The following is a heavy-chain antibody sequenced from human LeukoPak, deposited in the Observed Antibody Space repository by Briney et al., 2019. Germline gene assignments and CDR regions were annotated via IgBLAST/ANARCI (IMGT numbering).Heavy chain of an antibody. CDR3: ARKSGSYLHYFDY. CDR1: GGSISSNNW. J-gene: IGHJ4*02. Sequence: SETLSLTCAVSGGSISSNNWWSWVRQPPGKGLEWIGEIYHSGTTNYNPSLKSRVTISVDKSKNQFSLKLSSVTAADTAVYYCARKSGSYLHYFDYWGQGTLVTVSS. V-gene: IGHV4-4*02. CDR2: IYHSGTT. D-gene: IGHD1-26*01.